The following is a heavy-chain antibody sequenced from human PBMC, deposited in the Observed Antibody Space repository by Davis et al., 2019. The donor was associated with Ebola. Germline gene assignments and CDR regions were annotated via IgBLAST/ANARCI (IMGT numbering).Heavy chain of an antibody. CDR1: GFTFSSYW. D-gene: IGHD2-15*01. Sequence: GESLKISCAASGFTFSSYWMSWVRQAPGKGLEWVANIKQDGSEKYYVDSVKGRFTISRDNAKNSLYLQMNSLRAEDTAVYYCAKPIGSLSYWGQGTLVTVSS. CDR3: AKPIGSLSY. CDR2: IKQDGSEK. V-gene: IGHV3-7*03. J-gene: IGHJ4*02.